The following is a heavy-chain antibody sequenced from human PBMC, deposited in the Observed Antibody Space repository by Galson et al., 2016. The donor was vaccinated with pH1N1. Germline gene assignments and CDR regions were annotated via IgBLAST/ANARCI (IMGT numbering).Heavy chain of an antibody. Sequence: QSGAEVKQPRESLKISCKGSGYNFDRYWIGWVRQMPGKGLEWMGIIYPGDSDTRYSPSFQGQVSISADKSISTAYLQWSSLKASDTAMYYCARQEFSDYWGQGTLSSSPQ. D-gene: IGHD2/OR15-2a*01. J-gene: IGHJ4*02. CDR1: GYNFDRYW. CDR3: ARQEFSDY. CDR2: IYPGDSDT. V-gene: IGHV5-51*01.